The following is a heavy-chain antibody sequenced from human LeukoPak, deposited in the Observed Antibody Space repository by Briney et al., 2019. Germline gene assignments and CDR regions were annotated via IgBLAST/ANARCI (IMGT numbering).Heavy chain of an antibody. CDR3: ARQEGSSRSLIPLNWND. J-gene: IGHJ4*02. V-gene: IGHV4-59*08. D-gene: IGHD6-13*01. Sequence: SETLSLTCTVSGGSISTYYWSWIRQPPGKGLEWIGYIHYSGSTTYNPSLQSRVTISVDTSKNQFSLKLSSVTAADTAVYFCARQEGSSRSLIPLNWNDWGQGTLVTVSS. CDR2: IHYSGST. CDR1: GGSISTYY.